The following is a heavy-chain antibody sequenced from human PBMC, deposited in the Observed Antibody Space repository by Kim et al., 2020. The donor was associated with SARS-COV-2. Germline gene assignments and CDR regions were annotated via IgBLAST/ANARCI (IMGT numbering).Heavy chain of an antibody. CDR1: GDSITDTRYY. CDR2: IYYSGSA. CDR3: ARHIDYPKAFDI. Sequence: SETLSLTCSASGDSITDTRYYWGWIRQPPGEGLEWIGSIYYSGSADYNPSLKSRVSIYVDTSKNQFSLKLTSVTAADTAVYYCARHIDYPKAFDIWGQGTMVTVSS. V-gene: IGHV4-39*01. J-gene: IGHJ3*02. D-gene: IGHD4-17*01.